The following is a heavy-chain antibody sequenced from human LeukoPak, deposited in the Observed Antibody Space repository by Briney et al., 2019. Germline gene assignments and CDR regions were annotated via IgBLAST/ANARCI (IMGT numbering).Heavy chain of an antibody. CDR2: INVYNGNT. J-gene: IGHJ4*02. V-gene: IGHV1-18*01. Sequence: GGSVKVSCKASGGTFSSYAISWVRQAPGQGLEWMGWINVYNGNTNYAQKFQDRVTMTTDTSTGTAYMELRSLTSDDTAVYYCARVSDRDGWYFDYWGQGTLVTVSS. CDR3: ARVSDRDGWYFDY. CDR1: GGTFSSYA. D-gene: IGHD5-24*01.